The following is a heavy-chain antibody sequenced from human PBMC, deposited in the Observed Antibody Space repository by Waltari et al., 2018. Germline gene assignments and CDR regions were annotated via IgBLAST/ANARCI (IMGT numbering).Heavy chain of an antibody. D-gene: IGHD3-22*01. CDR3: ARVVVITDYFDY. CDR2: INHSGST. CDR1: GGSFSGYY. V-gene: IGHV4-34*01. Sequence: QVQLQQWGAGLLKPSETLSLTCAVYGGSFSGYYWSWIRQPPGKGLEWIGEINHSGSTNYNPSLKSRVTISVDTSKNQFSLKLSSVTAADTAVYYCARVVVITDYFDYWGQGTLVTVSS. J-gene: IGHJ4*02.